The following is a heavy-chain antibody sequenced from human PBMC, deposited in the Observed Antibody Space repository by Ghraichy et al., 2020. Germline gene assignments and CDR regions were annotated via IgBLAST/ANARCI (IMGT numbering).Heavy chain of an antibody. CDR2: IKQDGSEK. Sequence: GGSLRLSCAASGFTFRSYAMSWVRQAPGKGLEWVANIKQDGSEKYYVDSVKGRFTISRDNAKNSLYLQMNSLRAEDTAVYYCARDRGGYCSSTSCYTATDYYGMDVWGQGTTVTVSS. V-gene: IGHV3-7*01. CDR1: GFTFRSYA. D-gene: IGHD2-2*02. J-gene: IGHJ6*02. CDR3: ARDRGGYCSSTSCYTATDYYGMDV.